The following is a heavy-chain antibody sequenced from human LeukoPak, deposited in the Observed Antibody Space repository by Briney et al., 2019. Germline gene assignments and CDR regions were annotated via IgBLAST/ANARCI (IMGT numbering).Heavy chain of an antibody. J-gene: IGHJ4*02. CDR3: ARGFHSDGSGSLDY. CDR2: ISGSGGST. Sequence: GGSLRLSCAASGFTFSSYAMSWVRQAPGKGLEWVSAISGSGGSTYYADSVKGRFTISRDNSKNTLYLQMNSLRSEDTAMYYCARGFHSDGSGSLDYWGQGTLVTVSS. V-gene: IGHV3-23*01. CDR1: GFTFSSYA. D-gene: IGHD3-10*01.